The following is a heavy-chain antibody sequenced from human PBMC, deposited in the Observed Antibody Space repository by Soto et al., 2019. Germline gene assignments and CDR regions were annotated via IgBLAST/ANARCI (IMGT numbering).Heavy chain of an antibody. CDR2: SYYSGST. V-gene: IGHV4-59*08. Sequence: SETLSLTRTVSGGYLSNYYWRWILQTPGKGLEGVGYSYYSGSTYYNPSLKSRVTISVDTSKNQFSLKLSSVTAADTAVYYCARHERSTYDFWSGYYPSPYYFDYWGQGTLVTVSS. J-gene: IGHJ4*02. CDR1: GGYLSNYY. D-gene: IGHD3-3*01. CDR3: ARHERSTYDFWSGYYPSPYYFDY.